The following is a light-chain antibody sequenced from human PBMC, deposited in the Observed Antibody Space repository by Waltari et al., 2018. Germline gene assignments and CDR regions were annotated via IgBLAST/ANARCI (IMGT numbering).Light chain of an antibody. CDR3: QQSYNTPPVT. V-gene: IGKV1-39*01. CDR2: AAS. J-gene: IGKJ1*01. Sequence: DILMTQSPSPLSPSVGHRVTIPCRASQSISNCLNWYQQKPGKAPNLLIYAASSLETGVPSRFSGSGSGTDFTLTISSLQPDDFGTYYCQQSYNTPPVTFGPGTKVDIK. CDR1: QSISNC.